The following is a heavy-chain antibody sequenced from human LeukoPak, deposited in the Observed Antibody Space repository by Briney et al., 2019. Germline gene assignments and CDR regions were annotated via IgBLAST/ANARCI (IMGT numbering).Heavy chain of an antibody. V-gene: IGHV3-23*01. CDR3: AKDYGYSYGLGFDY. Sequence: PGGSLRLSCAASGFPFNNYAMSWVRQAPGKGLEWVSAISGSGGSTYYADSVKGRFTISRDNSKNTLYLQMNSLRAEDTAVYYCAKDYGYSYGLGFDYWGQGTLVTVSS. CDR2: ISGSGGST. J-gene: IGHJ4*02. CDR1: GFPFNNYA. D-gene: IGHD5-18*01.